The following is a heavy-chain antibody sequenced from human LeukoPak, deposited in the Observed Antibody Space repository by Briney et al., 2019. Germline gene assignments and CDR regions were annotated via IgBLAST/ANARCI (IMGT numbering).Heavy chain of an antibody. CDR3: ARDGWFAESRYFDL. V-gene: IGHV4-59*12. CDR1: GGSISSYY. CDR2: IYYSGST. Sequence: SETLSLTCTVSGGSISSYYWSWIRQPPGKGLEWIGYIYYSGSTNYNPSLKSRVTISVDTSKNQFSLKLSSVTAADTAVYYCARDGWFAESRYFDLWGRGTLVTVSS. J-gene: IGHJ2*01. D-gene: IGHD3-10*01.